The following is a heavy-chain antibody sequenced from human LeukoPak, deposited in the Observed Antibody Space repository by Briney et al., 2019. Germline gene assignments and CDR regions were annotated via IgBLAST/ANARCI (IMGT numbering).Heavy chain of an antibody. Sequence: GGSLRLSCAASGFTFSTYSGNWIRQAPGKGLEWVSPISDDSNYIFYADSVKGRFTISRDNAKNSLYLQMNSLTAEDSAVYYCASRRGSNRPFDYWGQGTLVTVSS. CDR1: GFTFSTYS. CDR3: ASRRGSNRPFDY. V-gene: IGHV3-21*01. J-gene: IGHJ4*02. D-gene: IGHD1-26*01. CDR2: ISDDSNYI.